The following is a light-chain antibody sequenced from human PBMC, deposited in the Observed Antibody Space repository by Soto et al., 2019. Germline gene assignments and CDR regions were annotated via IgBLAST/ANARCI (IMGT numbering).Light chain of an antibody. CDR2: LTGDGSH. Sequence: QSVLTQSPSASASLGASVKLTCTLSSGHSSYAIAWHQQQPEKGPRYLMSLTGDGSHSKGDGIPDRFSGSSSGAERYLTISSLQSEDEADYYCQTWDTGIRVFGGGTKVTVL. CDR3: QTWDTGIRV. CDR1: SGHSSYA. J-gene: IGLJ3*02. V-gene: IGLV4-69*01.